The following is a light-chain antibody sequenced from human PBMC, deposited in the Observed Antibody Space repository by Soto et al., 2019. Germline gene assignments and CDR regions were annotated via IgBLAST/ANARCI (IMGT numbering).Light chain of an antibody. J-gene: IGLJ3*02. CDR1: SSDVGGYNY. CDR2: GVS. V-gene: IGLV2-14*01. Sequence: QSALTQPASVSGSPGQSITISCTGTSSDVGGYNYVSWYQQHPGKAPKLMIYGVSNRPPGVSNRFSGSKSDNTASLTISALQAEDEADYYCTSYTSSTTWVFGGGTKVTVL. CDR3: TSYTSSTTWV.